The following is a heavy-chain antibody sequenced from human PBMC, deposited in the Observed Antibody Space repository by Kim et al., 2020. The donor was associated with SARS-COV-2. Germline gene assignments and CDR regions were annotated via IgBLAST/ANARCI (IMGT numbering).Heavy chain of an antibody. CDR3: AKDWYYDSSGYSPYFDY. V-gene: IGHV3-23*01. CDR2: ISGSGGST. D-gene: IGHD3-22*01. Sequence: GGSLRLSCAASGFTFSSYAMSWVRQAPGKGLEWVSAISGSGGSTYYADSVKGRFTISRDNSKNTLYLQMNSLRAEDTAVYYCAKDWYYDSSGYSPYFDYWGQGTLVTVSS. J-gene: IGHJ4*02. CDR1: GFTFSSYA.